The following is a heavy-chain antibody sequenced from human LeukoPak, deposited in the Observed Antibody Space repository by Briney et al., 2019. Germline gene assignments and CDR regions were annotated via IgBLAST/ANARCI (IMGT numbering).Heavy chain of an antibody. D-gene: IGHD2-15*01. Sequence: GASVKVSCKASGYTFTGYYMHWVRQAPGQGLEWMGWISPYNGNTNYAQKLQDRVTTTTDTSTSTAYMELRSLRSDDTAVYYCARDHLLIGGTRRPRLGSWGQGTLVTVSS. CDR2: ISPYNGNT. V-gene: IGHV1-18*04. J-gene: IGHJ4*02. CDR1: GYTFTGYY. CDR3: ARDHLLIGGTRRPRLGS.